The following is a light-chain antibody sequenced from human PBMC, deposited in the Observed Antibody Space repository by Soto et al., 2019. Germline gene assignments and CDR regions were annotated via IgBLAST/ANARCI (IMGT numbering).Light chain of an antibody. CDR3: QQYNNWPRT. CDR2: AAT. J-gene: IGKJ1*01. CDR1: QSISIN. Sequence: EIVLTQSPATLSLSPGERAILSCRASQSISINLAWYQQKPGQAPRLLIYAATNRATGVPARFSGSGSGTEFTLTINSLQSEDFAVYYCQQYNNWPRTFGQGTKVDIK. V-gene: IGKV3-15*01.